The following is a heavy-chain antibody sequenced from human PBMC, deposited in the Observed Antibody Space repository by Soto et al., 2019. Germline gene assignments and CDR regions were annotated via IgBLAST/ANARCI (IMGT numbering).Heavy chain of an antibody. CDR1: GYSFTSYW. CDR2: IDPSDSYT. D-gene: IGHD5-12*01. Sequence: LKISCKGSGYSFTSYWIIWVRQMPGKGLEWMGRIDPSDSYTNYSPSFQGHVTISADKSISTAYLQWSSLKASDTAMYYCARQEVAAFLIGMDVWGQGTTVTVSS. V-gene: IGHV5-10-1*01. CDR3: ARQEVAAFLIGMDV. J-gene: IGHJ6*02.